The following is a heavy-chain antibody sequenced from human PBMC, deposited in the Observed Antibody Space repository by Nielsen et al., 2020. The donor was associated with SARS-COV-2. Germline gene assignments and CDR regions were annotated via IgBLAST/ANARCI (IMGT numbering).Heavy chain of an antibody. CDR1: GFTFSSYG. CDR2: ISYDGSNK. CDR3: AKDGYSSGWYAEYYYYYGMDV. Sequence: GGSLRLSCAASGFTFSSYGMHWVRQAPGKGLEWVAVISYDGSNKYYADSVKGRFTISRDNSKNTLYLQMNSLRAEDTAVYYCAKDGYSSGWYAEYYYYYGMDVWGQGTTVTVSS. J-gene: IGHJ6*02. V-gene: IGHV3-30*18. D-gene: IGHD6-19*01.